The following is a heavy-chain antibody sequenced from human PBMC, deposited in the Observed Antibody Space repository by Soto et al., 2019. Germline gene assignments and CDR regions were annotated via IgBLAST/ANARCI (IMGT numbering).Heavy chain of an antibody. CDR2: IYHSGST. D-gene: IGHD6-13*01. Sequence: PSETLSLTCAVSGGSISSGNCWSLVFQPPGKGLEWIGEIYHSGSTNYNPSLKSRVTISVDKSKNQFSLKLSSVTAADTAVYYCARAAAPKGQYSSSWTSGAFDIWGQGTMVT. CDR1: GGSISSGNC. J-gene: IGHJ3*02. V-gene: IGHV4-4*02. CDR3: ARAAAPKGQYSSSWTSGAFDI.